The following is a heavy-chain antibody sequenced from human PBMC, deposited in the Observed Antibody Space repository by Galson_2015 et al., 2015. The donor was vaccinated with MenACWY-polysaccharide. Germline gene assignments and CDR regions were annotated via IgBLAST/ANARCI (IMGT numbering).Heavy chain of an antibody. D-gene: IGHD3-10*01. CDR3: GRGGYGTGSGSY. Sequence: SVKVSCKASGYTFSGYHIHWVRQAPGQGLEWMGWIHPNSGGTTFAQKFRGRVSMTRGTFVSTVYMGLNSRRSDDAAVDHWGRGGYGTGSGSYWGQGTLVTVSS. CDR2: IHPNSGGT. CDR1: GYTFSGYH. J-gene: IGHJ4*02. V-gene: IGHV1-2*02.